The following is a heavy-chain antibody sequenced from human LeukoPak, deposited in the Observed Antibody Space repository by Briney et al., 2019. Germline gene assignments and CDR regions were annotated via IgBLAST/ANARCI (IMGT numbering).Heavy chain of an antibody. CDR2: IYYTGDA. Sequence: SETLSLTCTVPGDSISSSSYYWGWIRQPPGKGLEYIGTIYYTGDAYYNPSLKGRVTISIDTSRKQFSLRLNSVTAADTAVYYCARVESGYYDSFDIWGQGTMVIVSS. J-gene: IGHJ3*02. D-gene: IGHD3-22*01. CDR3: ARVESGYYDSFDI. CDR1: GDSISSSSYY. V-gene: IGHV4-39*07.